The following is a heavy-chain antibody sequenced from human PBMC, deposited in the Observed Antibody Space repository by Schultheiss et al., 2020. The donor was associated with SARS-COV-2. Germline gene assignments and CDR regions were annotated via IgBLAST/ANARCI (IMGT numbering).Heavy chain of an antibody. CDR3: ARGGPVLRYFDWSPPVYYYYGMDV. Sequence: ASVKVSCKASGYTFTSYAMHWVRQAPGQRLEWMRWINAGNGNTKYSQKFQGRVTITRDTSASTAYMELSSLRSEDTAVYYCARGGPVLRYFDWSPPVYYYYGMDVWGQGTTVTVSS. D-gene: IGHD3-9*01. J-gene: IGHJ6*02. CDR1: GYTFTSYA. CDR2: INAGNGNT. V-gene: IGHV1-3*01.